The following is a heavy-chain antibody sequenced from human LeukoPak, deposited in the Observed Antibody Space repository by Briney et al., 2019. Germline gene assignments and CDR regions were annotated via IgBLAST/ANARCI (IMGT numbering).Heavy chain of an antibody. CDR1: GYTFTGYY. CDR3: ARGYVSSGYSDY. J-gene: IGHJ4*02. V-gene: IGHV1-2*02. Sequence: GSVRVSCKASGYTFTGYYMHWVRQAPGQGLEWMGWINPNSGGTNYAQKFQGRVTMTRDTSISTAYMELSRLRSDDTAVYYCARGYVSSGYSDYWGQGALVTVSS. CDR2: INPNSGGT. D-gene: IGHD3-22*01.